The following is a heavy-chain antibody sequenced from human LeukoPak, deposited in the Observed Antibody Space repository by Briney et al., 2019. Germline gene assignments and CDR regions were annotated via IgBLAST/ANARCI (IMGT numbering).Heavy chain of an antibody. CDR1: GFTFSSYE. Sequence: PGGSLRLSCAASGFTFSSYEMNWVRQAPGKGLEWVSYISSSGSTIYYADSVKGRFTISRDNSKNTLYLQMNSLRAEDTAVYYCAKDYSTTGGGMDVWGKGTTVTVSS. CDR2: ISSSGSTI. J-gene: IGHJ6*03. CDR3: AKDYSTTGGGMDV. D-gene: IGHD4-17*01. V-gene: IGHV3-48*03.